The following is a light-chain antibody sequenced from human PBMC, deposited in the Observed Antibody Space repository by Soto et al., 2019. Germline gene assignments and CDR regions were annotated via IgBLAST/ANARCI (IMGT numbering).Light chain of an antibody. J-gene: IGKJ3*01. V-gene: IGKV1-39*01. CDR3: QQTYSTLFT. CDR1: QSISRY. Sequence: DIQMTQSPSALSASVGDRFTITCRASQSISRYLNWYQQKPGKAPQLLIYAASSLHSGVPSRFSGCGSGTDFTLTISNLQPEDFATYFCQQTYSTLFTFGPGTKVEIK. CDR2: AAS.